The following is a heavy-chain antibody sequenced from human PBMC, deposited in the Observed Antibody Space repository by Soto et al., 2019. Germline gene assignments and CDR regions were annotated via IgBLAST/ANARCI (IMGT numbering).Heavy chain of an antibody. CDR2: MNPNSGNT. V-gene: IGHV1-8*01. CDR3: ARSYSSGWDDAIDI. Sequence: QVQLVQSGAEVKKPGASVKVSCKASGYTFTSYDINWVRQATGQGLEWMGWMNPNSGNTGYALKFQGRVTMTRNTSISTAYMELSSLRSEDTAVYYCARSYSSGWDDAIDIWGQGTMVTVSS. D-gene: IGHD6-19*01. J-gene: IGHJ3*02. CDR1: GYTFTSYD.